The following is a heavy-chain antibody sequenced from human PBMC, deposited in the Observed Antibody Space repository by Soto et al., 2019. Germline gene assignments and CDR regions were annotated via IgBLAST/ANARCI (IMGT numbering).Heavy chain of an antibody. Sequence: EVQLLESGGGLVQPGGSPRLYCADSGFTFSSYAMSGVRQAPGRGLEWVSAIRGSGGSTYYADSVKGRFTIYRDNSKNTLYLQMNSLRAEDTAVYYCAKGEMATPLLLGYWGQGTLVTVSS. D-gene: IGHD5-12*01. CDR3: AKGEMATPLLLGY. J-gene: IGHJ4*02. V-gene: IGHV3-23*01. CDR1: GFTFSSYA. CDR2: IRGSGGST.